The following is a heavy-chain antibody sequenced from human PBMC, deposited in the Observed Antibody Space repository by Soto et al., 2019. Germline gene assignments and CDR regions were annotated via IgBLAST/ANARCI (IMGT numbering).Heavy chain of an antibody. Sequence: ASVKVSCKASGYTFTSYGISWVRQAPGQGLEWMGWISAYNGNTNYAQKLQGRVTMTTDTSTSTAYMELRSLRSDDTAVYYCARDLTPLFGDYTPVEYFQHWGQGTLVTVSS. CDR1: GYTFTSYG. CDR2: ISAYNGNT. J-gene: IGHJ1*01. D-gene: IGHD4-17*01. CDR3: ARDLTPLFGDYTPVEYFQH. V-gene: IGHV1-18*01.